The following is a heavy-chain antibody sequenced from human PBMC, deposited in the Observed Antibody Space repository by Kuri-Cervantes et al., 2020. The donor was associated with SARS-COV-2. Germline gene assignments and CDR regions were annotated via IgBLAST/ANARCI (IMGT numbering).Heavy chain of an antibody. CDR2: IYHSGST. V-gene: IGHV4-38-2*01. CDR1: GYSISSGYY. Sequence: ESLKISCAVSGYSISSGYYWGWIRQPPGKGLEWIGSIYHSGSTYYNPSLKSRVTISVDRSKNQFSLKLSSVTAADTAVYYCAKWGTLSVPLVMYYWGQGTLVTVSS. J-gene: IGHJ4*02. CDR3: AKWGTLSVPLVMYY. D-gene: IGHD3-9*01.